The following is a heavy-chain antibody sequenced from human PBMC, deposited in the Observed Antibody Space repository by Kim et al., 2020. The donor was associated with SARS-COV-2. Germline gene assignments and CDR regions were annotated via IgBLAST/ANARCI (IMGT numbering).Heavy chain of an antibody. V-gene: IGHV3-30-3*01. CDR1: GFTLSSYS. D-gene: IGHD3-10*01. Sequence: GGSLRLSCAVSGFTLSSYSMHWVRRAPGKGLEWVAVMSYDGGKKDYAESVKGRFTISRDSSKSTLYLQMNNLGPEDTAVYYCARDQQVRGVIILYYYGMDVWGQGTTVTVS. CDR3: ARDQQVRGVIILYYYGMDV. J-gene: IGHJ6*02. CDR2: MSYDGGKK.